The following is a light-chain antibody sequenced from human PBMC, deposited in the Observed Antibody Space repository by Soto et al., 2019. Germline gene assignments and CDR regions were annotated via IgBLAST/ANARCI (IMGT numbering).Light chain of an antibody. CDR2: AAS. J-gene: IGKJ3*01. CDR1: QGISSY. V-gene: IGKV1-9*01. CDR3: QQLNSLFT. Sequence: DIQLTQSPSFLSASVGDRVTITCRASQGISSYLAWYQQKPGKAPKLLIYAASTLQSGVPSRFSGSGSGTEFTLTISCLQTEDFATYYCQQLNSLFTFGPGTKVDIK.